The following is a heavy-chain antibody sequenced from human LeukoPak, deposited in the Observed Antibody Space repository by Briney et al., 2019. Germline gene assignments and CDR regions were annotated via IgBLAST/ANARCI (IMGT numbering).Heavy chain of an antibody. Sequence: ASVKVSCKASGFTFTAYHMHWVRQAPGQGLEWMGWVNPNSGGTNYAQKFQGRVTMTRDTSISTAYMELSGLRSDDTAVYYCARGPHWDPHFDYWGQGTLVTVSS. CDR3: ARGPHWDPHFDY. CDR1: GFTFTAYH. J-gene: IGHJ4*02. D-gene: IGHD7-27*01. CDR2: VNPNSGGT. V-gene: IGHV1-2*02.